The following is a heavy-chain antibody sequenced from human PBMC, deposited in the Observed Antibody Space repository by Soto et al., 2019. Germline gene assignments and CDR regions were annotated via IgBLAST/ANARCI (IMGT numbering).Heavy chain of an antibody. J-gene: IGHJ1*01. D-gene: IGHD1-1*01. CDR3: ARGRTVSSIGPLLV. CDR2: VSPKSGNT. V-gene: IGHV1-18*01. CDR1: GYNFFDYG. Sequence: QIQLVQSGAEVKKPGASVKVSYKASGYNFFDYGVSWVRQAPGQGLEWMGWVSPKSGNTDYARKVQGRVTMTTDISTSTAYMELRGLISDDTGVYYCARGRTVSSIGPLLVWGQGTLVSVSS.